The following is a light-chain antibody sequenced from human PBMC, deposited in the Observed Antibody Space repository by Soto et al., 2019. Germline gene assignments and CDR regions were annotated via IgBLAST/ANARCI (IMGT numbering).Light chain of an antibody. CDR1: QGIGNW. Sequence: DIQMTQSPSTLSASEGDRVTITCRASQGIGNWLAWYQQKPGKAPKLLIYDVSPLESGVPSRFSGSRSGTAFSLTISSLQPDDLATYYCQQYSSSSQTFGQGTKVEIK. V-gene: IGKV1-5*01. J-gene: IGKJ1*01. CDR2: DVS. CDR3: QQYSSSSQT.